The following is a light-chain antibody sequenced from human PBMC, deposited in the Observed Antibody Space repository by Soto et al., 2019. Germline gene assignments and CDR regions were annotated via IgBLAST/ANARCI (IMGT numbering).Light chain of an antibody. CDR3: SSYAGINNFVV. V-gene: IGLV2-8*01. CDR2: EVN. J-gene: IGLJ2*01. CDR1: SSDVGAYNF. Sequence: QSVLTQPPSASGSPGQSVTISCAGTSSDVGAYNFVSWFQQSPGKAPKLILYEVNRRPSGVPDRFSGSKSGNTASLTVSGLQAEDEADYYCSSYAGINNFVVFGGGTKLTVL.